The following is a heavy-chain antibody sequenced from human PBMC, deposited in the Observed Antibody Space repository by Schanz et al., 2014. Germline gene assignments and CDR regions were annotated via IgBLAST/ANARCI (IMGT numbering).Heavy chain of an antibody. J-gene: IGHJ6*02. D-gene: IGHD2-15*01. CDR1: GFGFSSYS. Sequence: EVQLVESGGGLIQPGGSLRLSCAASGFGFSSYSMNWVRQAPGKGLEWVSYISGSSRTIYYADSMKGRFTISRDNAKNSLFLQMNSLRAEDTAVYYCARDFLLEQLGYSHYYYAMDVWGQGTTVTVSS. V-gene: IGHV3-48*01. CDR2: ISGSSRTI. CDR3: ARDFLLEQLGYSHYYYAMDV.